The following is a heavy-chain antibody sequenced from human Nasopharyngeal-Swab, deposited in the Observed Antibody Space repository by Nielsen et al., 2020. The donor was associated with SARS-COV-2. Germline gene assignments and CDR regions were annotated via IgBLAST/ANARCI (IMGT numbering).Heavy chain of an antibody. CDR3: ARQQGSSGLTYDAFDI. J-gene: IGHJ3*02. V-gene: IGHV5-51*01. CDR1: GYSFTSYW. CDR2: IYPGDSDT. D-gene: IGHD6-19*01. Sequence: GESLKISCKGSGYSFTSYWIGWVRQMPGKGLEWMGIIYPGDSDTRYSLSFQGQVTISADKSISTAYLQWSSLKASDTAMYYCARQQGSSGLTYDAFDIWGQGTMVTVSS.